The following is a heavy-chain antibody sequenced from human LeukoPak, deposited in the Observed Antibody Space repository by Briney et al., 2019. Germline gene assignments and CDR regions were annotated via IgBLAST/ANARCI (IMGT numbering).Heavy chain of an antibody. CDR3: ARHLWKYGSDY. CDR1: GGSISSRSYY. Sequence: SETLSLTCTVSGGSISSRSYYWGWIRQTPGKGLEWIGSIYYSGSTYYNPSLKSRVTISVDTSKNQFSLKVSSVTAADTAVYYCARHLWKYGSDYWGQGTLVTVSS. D-gene: IGHD1-7*01. J-gene: IGHJ4*02. V-gene: IGHV4-39*01. CDR2: IYYSGST.